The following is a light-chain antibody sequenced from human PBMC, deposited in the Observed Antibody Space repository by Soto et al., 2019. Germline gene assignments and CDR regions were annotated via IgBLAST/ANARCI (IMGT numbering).Light chain of an antibody. V-gene: IGKV3-11*01. CDR1: QSVSSY. Sequence: EIVLTQSPATLSLSPGESATLSCRASQSVSSYLAWYQQKPGQAPRLLIYDSSNRATGIPARLSGSGSGTDFPLTISSLEPEEFAGYYCQQRSNWLFTFGPATKVDIK. CDR2: DSS. CDR3: QQRSNWLFT. J-gene: IGKJ3*01.